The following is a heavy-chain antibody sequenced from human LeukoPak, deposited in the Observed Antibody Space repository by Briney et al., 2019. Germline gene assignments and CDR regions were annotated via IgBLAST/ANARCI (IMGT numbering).Heavy chain of an antibody. CDR3: AKAHSGSSF. Sequence: GGSLRLSCAASEFTFSTYAMSWVRQAPGRGLEWISTISDSGGNTFYADSVKGRFTISRDNSKNTLYLQMNSLRAEDTAIYYCAKAHSGSSFWGQGTLVTVSS. CDR1: EFTFSTYA. CDR2: ISDSGGNT. V-gene: IGHV3-23*01. J-gene: IGHJ4*02. D-gene: IGHD1-26*01.